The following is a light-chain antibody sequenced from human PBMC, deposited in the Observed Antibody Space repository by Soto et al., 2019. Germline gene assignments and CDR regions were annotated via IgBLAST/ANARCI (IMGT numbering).Light chain of an antibody. V-gene: IGLV2-18*01. CDR3: SLYTSDNTYV. CDR2: NVN. J-gene: IGLJ1*01. Sequence: QSVLIQPPSVSGSPGQSVTISCTGTSSDVGSYDYVSWYQQHPGTVPKPMIYNVNTQPSGVPDRFSGSKSGNTASMTISGLQTADEANYFCSLYTSDNTYVFGAGTKVTVL. CDR1: SSDVGSYDY.